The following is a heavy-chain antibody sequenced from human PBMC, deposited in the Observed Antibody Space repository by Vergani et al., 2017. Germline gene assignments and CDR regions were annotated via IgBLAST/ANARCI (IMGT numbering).Heavy chain of an antibody. J-gene: IGHJ4*02. V-gene: IGHV4-34*01. CDR3: ARGGRQWLGRAYFDY. D-gene: IGHD6-19*01. CDR1: GGSFSGYY. CDR2: INHSGST. Sequence: QVQLQQWGAGLLKPSETLSLTCAVYGGSFSGYYWSWIRQPPGKGLEWLGEINHSGSTNYNPSLKSRVPISVDTSKNQFSMKLSSVTAADTAVYYCARGGRQWLGRAYFDYWGQGTLVTVSS.